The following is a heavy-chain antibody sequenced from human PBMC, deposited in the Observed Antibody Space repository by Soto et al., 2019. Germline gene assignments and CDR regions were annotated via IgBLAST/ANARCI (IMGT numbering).Heavy chain of an antibody. CDR3: AKDTRGSGSQYFDS. V-gene: IGHV1-8*01. CDR2: VNPGSGDT. Sequence: QEKGQGLEWMGWVNPGSGDTGYAQKFQGRLTMTRDISIATAYMELNSLTSEDTAIYYCAKDTRGSGSQYFDSRGQGTLVTVSS. J-gene: IGHJ4*02. D-gene: IGHD2-15*01.